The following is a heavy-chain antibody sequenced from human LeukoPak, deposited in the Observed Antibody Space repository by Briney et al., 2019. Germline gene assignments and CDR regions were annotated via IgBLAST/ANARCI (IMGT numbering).Heavy chain of an antibody. CDR3: ATRDCSGGTCYNDY. CDR1: GFTFSSYG. J-gene: IGHJ4*02. D-gene: IGHD2-15*01. CDR2: ISSSTI. V-gene: IGHV3-48*02. Sequence: GGSLRLSCAASGFTFSSYGMNWVRQAPGKGLEWISYISSSTIYYADSVKGRFTISRDNGKNSLYLQMNSLRDADTAVYYCATRDCSGGTCYNDYWGQGTLVTVSS.